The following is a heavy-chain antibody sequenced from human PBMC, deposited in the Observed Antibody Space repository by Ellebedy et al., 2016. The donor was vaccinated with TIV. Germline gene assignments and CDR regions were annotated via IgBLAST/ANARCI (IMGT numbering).Heavy chain of an antibody. CDR3: ARAYSGYDKAFDY. CDR1: GFTFSSYS. Sequence: GESLKISXAASGFTFSSYSMNWVRQAPGKGLEWVSSISSSSSYIYYADSVKGRFTISRDNAKNSLYLQMNSLRAEDTAVYYCARAYSGYDKAFDYWGQGTLVTVSS. CDR2: ISSSSSYI. J-gene: IGHJ4*02. V-gene: IGHV3-21*01. D-gene: IGHD5-12*01.